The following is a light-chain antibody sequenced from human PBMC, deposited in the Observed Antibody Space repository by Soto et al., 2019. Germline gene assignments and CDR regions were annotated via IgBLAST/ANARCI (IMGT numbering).Light chain of an antibody. CDR3: QQYVKWPRT. CDR1: QSVSTN. Sequence: GMTQSPATLSVSQGERAALSCRASQSVSTNLAWYQQKPGQPPRLLIYFASTRATAVPARFTAGGSGTEFTLTISSLQSDDLAVYYCQQYVKWPRTFGQGTKLDI. CDR2: FAS. V-gene: IGKV3-15*01. J-gene: IGKJ1*01.